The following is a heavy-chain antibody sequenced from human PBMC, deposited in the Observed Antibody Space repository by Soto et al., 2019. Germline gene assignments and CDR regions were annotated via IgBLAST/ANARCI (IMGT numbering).Heavy chain of an antibody. V-gene: IGHV3-7*01. CDR1: GFTIGDYW. D-gene: IGHD3-22*01. CDR3: ARTIVVVVHDNFDH. J-gene: IGHJ4*02. Sequence: PGGSLRLSCAASGFTIGDYWMSWVRQAPGKGLEWVGNIKQDGSEKYYVDSVKGRFTISRDSAKNSLYLQMNSLRGEYTAVYYCARTIVVVVHDNFDHWGQGTLVTVSS. CDR2: IKQDGSEK.